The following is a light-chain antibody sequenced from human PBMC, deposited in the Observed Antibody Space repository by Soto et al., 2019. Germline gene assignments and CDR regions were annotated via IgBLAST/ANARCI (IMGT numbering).Light chain of an antibody. J-gene: IGKJ1*01. Sequence: DIQMTQSPSTLSASVGDRVTITCRASQSISSWLAWYQQKPGKAPKLLIYKASSLESGVPSRFSGSGSGTEFTLTISILQPDDFATYYCQQYNSCPTFGQGTKVEIK. CDR1: QSISSW. V-gene: IGKV1-5*03. CDR3: QQYNSCPT. CDR2: KAS.